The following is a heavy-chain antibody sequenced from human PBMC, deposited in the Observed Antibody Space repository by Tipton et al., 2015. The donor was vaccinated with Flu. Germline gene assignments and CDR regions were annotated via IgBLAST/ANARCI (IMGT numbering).Heavy chain of an antibody. CDR3: ARDPSLGMPDYFDY. CDR1: GGSIGSYY. CDR2: IYNSKYT. D-gene: IGHD2-2*01. Sequence: LSLSCTVSGGSIGSYYWNWIRQPPGKGLEWIGYIYNSKYTKYNPSLESRVTISADTSKKQFSLRLRSVTAADTAVYYCARDPSLGMPDYFDYWGQGTLVTASS. J-gene: IGHJ4*02. V-gene: IGHV4-59*12.